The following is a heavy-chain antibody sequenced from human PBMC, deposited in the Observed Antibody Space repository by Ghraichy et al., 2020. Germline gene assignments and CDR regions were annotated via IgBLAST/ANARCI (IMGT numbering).Heavy chain of an antibody. CDR3: ARVEGRYEYNHFWSGYLGY. D-gene: IGHD3-3*01. V-gene: IGHV1-3*01. Sequence: ASVKVSCKASGYTFTNYAMHWVRQAPGQRLEWMGWINAGYGNTKYSQTFQGRVTFTRDTSASTAYMELSSLRSEDTAVYYCARVEGRYEYNHFWSGYLGYWGQGTLVTVSS. CDR1: GYTFTNYA. CDR2: INAGYGNT. J-gene: IGHJ4*02.